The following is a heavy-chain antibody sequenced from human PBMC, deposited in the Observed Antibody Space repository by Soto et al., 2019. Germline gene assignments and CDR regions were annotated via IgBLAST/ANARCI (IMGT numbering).Heavy chain of an antibody. Sequence: QVQLQESGPGLVKPSQTLSLTCTVSGGSISSGGYYWSWIRQHPGKGLEWIGYIYYSGSTYYNPSLKGRVTISVDTSKNQFSLKLSSVTAADTAVYYCARGRDWGSEDWFDPWGQGTLVTVSS. CDR3: ARGRDWGSEDWFDP. CDR1: GGSISSGGYY. CDR2: IYYSGST. J-gene: IGHJ5*02. V-gene: IGHV4-31*03. D-gene: IGHD7-27*01.